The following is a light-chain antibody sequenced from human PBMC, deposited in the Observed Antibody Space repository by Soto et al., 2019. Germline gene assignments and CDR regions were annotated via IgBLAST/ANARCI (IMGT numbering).Light chain of an antibody. CDR1: QSVSSK. CDR2: GAS. Sequence: EMVMTQSPATLSVSPGERATLSCRASQSVSSKLAWYQQKPGQAPRLLIYGASTRATGVPARFSGSGSGTEFTLTISSLQSEDFAVYHFRHYNSGPRMFGQGTKLESK. V-gene: IGKV3-15*01. J-gene: IGKJ1*01. CDR3: RHYNSGPRM.